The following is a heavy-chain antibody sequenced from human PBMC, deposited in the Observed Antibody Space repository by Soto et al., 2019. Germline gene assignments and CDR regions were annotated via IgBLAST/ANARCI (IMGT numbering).Heavy chain of an antibody. D-gene: IGHD2-2*01. Sequence: QVQLVQYGAEVKKPGASVKVSCKASGYTFTSYGISWVRQAPGQGLEWMGWISAYNGNKNYAQKLKGRVTMTTDTSTSTAYMELRSLRSGDTAVYYCARDRIPAAPLQPIDYWGQGTQVTVSS. J-gene: IGHJ4*02. CDR2: ISAYNGNK. CDR1: GYTFTSYG. CDR3: ARDRIPAAPLQPIDY. V-gene: IGHV1-18*01.